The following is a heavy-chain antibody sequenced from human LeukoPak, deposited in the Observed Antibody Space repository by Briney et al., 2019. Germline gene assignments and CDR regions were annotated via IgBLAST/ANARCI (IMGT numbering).Heavy chain of an antibody. V-gene: IGHV4-59*01. J-gene: IGHJ6*03. Sequence: NPSETLSLTCTVSGGSISSYYWSWIRQPPGKGLGWIGYIYYSGSTNYNPSVKSRVTISVDTSKNQFSLKLSSVTAADTAVYYCARVSSIVVVSGGDRYYYYYMDVWGKGTTVTVSS. CDR1: GGSISSYY. CDR3: ARVSSIVVVSGGDRYYYYYMDV. CDR2: IYYSGST. D-gene: IGHD2-2*01.